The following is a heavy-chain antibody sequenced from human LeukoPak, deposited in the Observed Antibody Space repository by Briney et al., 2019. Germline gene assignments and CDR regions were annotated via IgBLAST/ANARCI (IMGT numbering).Heavy chain of an antibody. Sequence: PSEALSLTLTVSLGSISGYYYNWIRPPPGKGVEWIGYTYYSGSTNYNPPLLSRVTLPLDTSKNQFSLKLSSVTTADAAVYYCARSVVTLYWYFDLWGRGTLVTVSS. CDR2: TYYSGST. J-gene: IGHJ2*01. CDR1: LGSISGYY. CDR3: ARSVVTLYWYFDL. V-gene: IGHV4-59*01. D-gene: IGHD4-23*01.